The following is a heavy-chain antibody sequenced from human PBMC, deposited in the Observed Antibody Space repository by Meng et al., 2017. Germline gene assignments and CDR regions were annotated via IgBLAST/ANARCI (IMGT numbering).Heavy chain of an antibody. J-gene: IGHJ3*02. Sequence: GGSLRPSGAASEFTFSSYAMHWFRQAPGKGLEWVAVISYDGSNKYYADSVKGRFTISRDNSKNTLYLQMNSLRAEDTAVYYCARRRGNDAFDIWGQGTMVTVSS. CDR1: EFTFSSYA. CDR2: ISYDGSNK. D-gene: IGHD3-10*01. V-gene: IGHV3-30*04. CDR3: ARRRGNDAFDI.